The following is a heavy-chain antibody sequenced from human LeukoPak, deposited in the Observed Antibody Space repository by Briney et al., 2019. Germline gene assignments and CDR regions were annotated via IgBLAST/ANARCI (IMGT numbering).Heavy chain of an antibody. V-gene: IGHV4-59*12. CDR3: ARGQRGGSYYRGNWFDP. CDR2: IYYSGST. CDR1: GGSISSYY. Sequence: PSETLSLTCTVSGGSISSYYWSWIRQPPGKGLEWIGYIYYSGSTNYNPSLKSRVTISVDTSKNQFSLKLSSVTAADTAVYYCARGQRGGSYYRGNWFDPWGQGTLVTVSS. D-gene: IGHD1-26*01. J-gene: IGHJ5*02.